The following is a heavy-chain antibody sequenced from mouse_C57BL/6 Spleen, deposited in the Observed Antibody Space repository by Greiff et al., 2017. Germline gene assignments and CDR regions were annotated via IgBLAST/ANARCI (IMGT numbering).Heavy chain of an antibody. V-gene: IGHV1-82*01. CDR2: IYPGDGDT. D-gene: IGHD2-10*02. J-gene: IGHJ2*01. CDR1: GFAFSSSW. Sequence: VMLQQSGPELVKPGASVKLSCKASGFAFSSSWMNWVKQRPGKGLEWFGRIYPGDGDTNYNGKFKGKATLTADKSSSTAYMQLSSLTSEDSAVYYCAGARLDYCGDWGQGTTLTVSS. CDR3: AGARLDYCGD.